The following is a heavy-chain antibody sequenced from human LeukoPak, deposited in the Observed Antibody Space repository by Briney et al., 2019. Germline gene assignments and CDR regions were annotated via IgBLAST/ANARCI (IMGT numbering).Heavy chain of an antibody. Sequence: PGGSLRLSCAASGFTFSSYAMSWVRQAPGKGLEWVSAISGSGGSTYYADSVKGRFTTSRDNSKNTLYLQMNSLRAEDTAVYYCAKVGYCSSTSCYRGYYFDYWGQGTLVTVSS. CDR1: GFTFSSYA. CDR3: AKVGYCSSTSCYRGYYFDY. J-gene: IGHJ4*02. D-gene: IGHD2-2*02. V-gene: IGHV3-23*01. CDR2: ISGSGGST.